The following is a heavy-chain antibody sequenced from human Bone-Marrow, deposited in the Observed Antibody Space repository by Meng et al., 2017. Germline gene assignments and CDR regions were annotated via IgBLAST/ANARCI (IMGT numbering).Heavy chain of an antibody. V-gene: IGHV4-34*01. J-gene: IGHJ4*02. D-gene: IGHD4-11*01. CDR1: GGSFSNYY. CDR2: INHSGST. Sequence: QLPLPQSGAGLLKPSETLSLTCVVSGGSFSNYYWSWIRQPPGKGLEWIGEINHSGSTNYNPSLEGRATISVDTSQNNLSLRLSSVTAADSAVYYCARGPTTMAHDIDYWGQGTLVTVSS. CDR3: ARGPTTMAHDIDY.